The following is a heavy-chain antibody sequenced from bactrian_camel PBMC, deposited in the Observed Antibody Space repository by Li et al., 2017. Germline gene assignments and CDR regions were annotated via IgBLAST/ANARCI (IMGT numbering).Heavy chain of an antibody. D-gene: IGHD1*01. Sequence: VQLVESGGGSVQAGGSLRLSCAVSGYTGSSACMAWFRQAPGKEREAVATIYTARTSTYYADSVKGRFTISQDTAKNTVYLQMNNLRPVDTGMYYCAAVLTHASDPLRAEEYNYWGQGTQVTVS. V-gene: IGHV3S1*01. J-gene: IGHJ4*01. CDR3: AAVLTHASDPLRAEEYNY. CDR1: GYTGSSAC. CDR2: IYTARTST.